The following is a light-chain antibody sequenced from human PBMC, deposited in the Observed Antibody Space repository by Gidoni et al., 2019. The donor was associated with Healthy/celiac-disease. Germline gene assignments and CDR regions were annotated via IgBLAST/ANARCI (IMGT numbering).Light chain of an antibody. V-gene: IGKV1-5*01. CDR2: DAS. J-gene: IGKJ1*01. Sequence: DIQMTQSPYTLSASVGDRVTITCRASQSLSSWLAWYQQKPGKAPKLLIYDASSLESGVPSRFSGSGSGTEFTLTISSLQPDDFATYYCQQYNSYLTFGQGTKVEIQ. CDR3: QQYNSYLT. CDR1: QSLSSW.